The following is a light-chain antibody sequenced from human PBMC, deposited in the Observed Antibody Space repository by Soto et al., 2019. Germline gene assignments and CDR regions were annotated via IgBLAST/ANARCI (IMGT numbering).Light chain of an antibody. CDR3: QQYGSSPLT. CDR1: LSVSSSY. Sequence: EIVLTPSPGTLSLSPGERATLSCRASLSVSSSYLAWYQQKPGQAPRLLIYGASSRATGIPDRFSGSGSGTDFTLTISRLEPEDFAVYYCQQYGSSPLTFGGGTKVDIK. V-gene: IGKV3-20*01. CDR2: GAS. J-gene: IGKJ4*01.